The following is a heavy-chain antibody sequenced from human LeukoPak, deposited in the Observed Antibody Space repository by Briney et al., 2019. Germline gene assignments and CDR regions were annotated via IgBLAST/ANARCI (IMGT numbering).Heavy chain of an antibody. CDR2: FDPEDGET. CDR1: GYTLTELS. J-gene: IGHJ3*02. D-gene: IGHD3-16*02. CDR3: ARDQGPPRLYDYVWGSYPKGDAFDI. V-gene: IGHV1-24*01. Sequence: ASVKVSCKVSGYTLTELSMHWVRQAPGKGLEWMGGFDPEDGETIYAQRFQGRVTMTTDTSTSTAYMELRSLRSDDTAVYYCARDQGPPRLYDYVWGSYPKGDAFDIWGQGTMVTVSS.